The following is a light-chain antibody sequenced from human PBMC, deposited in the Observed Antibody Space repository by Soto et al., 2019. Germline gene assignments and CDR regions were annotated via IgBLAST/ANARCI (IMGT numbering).Light chain of an antibody. V-gene: IGKV1-5*01. J-gene: IGKJ1*01. CDR3: QQYNSYSLWT. CDR2: DAS. CDR1: QSISSW. Sequence: DIQMTQSPSTLSASVGARVPITCRARQSISSWLAWYQQKPGKAPKLLIYDASSLESGVPSRFSGSGSGTEFTLTISSLQPDDFATYYCQQYNSYSLWTFGQGTKVDIK.